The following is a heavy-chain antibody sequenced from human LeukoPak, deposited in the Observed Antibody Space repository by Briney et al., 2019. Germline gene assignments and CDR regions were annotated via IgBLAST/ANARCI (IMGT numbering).Heavy chain of an antibody. D-gene: IGHD3-22*01. CDR3: AKAGVRYFDSSGLYAFDF. CDR1: GGSISSTSYY. J-gene: IGHJ3*01. V-gene: IGHV4-39*01. CDR2: IYYSGST. Sequence: PSETLSLTCAVSGGSISSTSYYWAWIRQPPGKGLEWIGTIYYSGSTYNNPSLKSRVTLSVDTSRNQFSLRLSSVDAADTAVYYCAKAGVRYFDSSGLYAFDFWGQGTTVTVSS.